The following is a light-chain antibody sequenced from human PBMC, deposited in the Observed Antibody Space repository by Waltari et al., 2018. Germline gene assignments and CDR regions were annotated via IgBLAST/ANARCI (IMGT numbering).Light chain of an antibody. CDR3: YSTDSSGDHRV. V-gene: IGLV3-10*01. CDR1: GLGDKY. CDR2: SDD. J-gene: IGLJ3*02. Sequence: SYELTQPPSVSVSPGQTATITCSGDGLGDKYVWWYQQKPGQSPVAVIYSDDKRPSGIPERFSGSNSGTMATLTISGAQVEDEADYYCYSTDSSGDHRVFGGGTKLTVL.